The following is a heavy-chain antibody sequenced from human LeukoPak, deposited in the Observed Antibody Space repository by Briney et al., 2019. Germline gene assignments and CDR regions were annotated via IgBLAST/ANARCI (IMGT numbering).Heavy chain of an antibody. CDR1: GYTFASYD. V-gene: IGHV1-8*01. CDR3: ARVEVNGDRLLFDY. J-gene: IGHJ4*02. CDR2: MNPNSGNT. D-gene: IGHD4-17*01. Sequence: GASVKVSCKASGYTFASYDINWVRQATGQGLEWMGWMNPNSGNTGYAQKFQGRVTMTRNTSISTAYMELSGLRSEDTAVYYCARVEVNGDRLLFDYWGQGTLVTVSS.